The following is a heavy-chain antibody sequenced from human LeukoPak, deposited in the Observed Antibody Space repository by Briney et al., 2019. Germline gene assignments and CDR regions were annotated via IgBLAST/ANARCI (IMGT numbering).Heavy chain of an antibody. CDR2: ISAYNGNT. V-gene: IGHV1-18*01. Sequence: ASVKVSCKASGYTFTSYGISWVRQAPGQGLEWMGWISAYNGNTNYAQKLQGRVTMTTDTSTSTAYMELRSLRSDDTAVYYCARTVRRDGYNAYYFDYWGRGTLVTVSS. D-gene: IGHD5-24*01. J-gene: IGHJ4*02. CDR1: GYTFTSYG. CDR3: ARTVRRDGYNAYYFDY.